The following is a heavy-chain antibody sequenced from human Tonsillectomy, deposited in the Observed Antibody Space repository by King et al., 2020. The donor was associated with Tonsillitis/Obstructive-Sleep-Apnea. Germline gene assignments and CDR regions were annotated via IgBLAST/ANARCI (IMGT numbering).Heavy chain of an antibody. Sequence: VQLVESGGGVVQPGRSLRLSCAASGFTFSTYAIHWVRQGPGKGLEWVAVISYDGTNKYYADSVKGRFTISRDNSEDTLYLQMNSLRAEATAVSYCERESIYDSNCYADAFDFWGQGTMVTVCS. D-gene: IGHD3-22*01. V-gene: IGHV3-30*04. J-gene: IGHJ3*01. CDR1: GFTFSTYA. CDR3: ERESIYDSNCYADAFDF. CDR2: ISYDGTNK.